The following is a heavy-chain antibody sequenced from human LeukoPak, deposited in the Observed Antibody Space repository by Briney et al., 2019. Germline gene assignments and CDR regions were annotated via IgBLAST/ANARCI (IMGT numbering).Heavy chain of an antibody. CDR1: GYTFTGYY. V-gene: IGHV1-2*02. J-gene: IGHJ6*02. CDR3: AADIVVVPAAEYYYYYYGMDV. Sequence: ASVKASCKASGYTFTGYYMHWVRQAPGQGLEWMGWINPNSGGTNYAQKFQGRVTMTRDTSISTAYMELSRLRSDDTAVYYCAADIVVVPAAEYYYYYYGMDVWGQGTTVTVSS. D-gene: IGHD2-2*01. CDR2: INPNSGGT.